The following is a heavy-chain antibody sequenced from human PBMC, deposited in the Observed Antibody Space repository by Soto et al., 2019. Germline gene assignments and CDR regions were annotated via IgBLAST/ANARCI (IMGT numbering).Heavy chain of an antibody. J-gene: IGHJ5*02. Sequence: PSETLSLTCTVSGGSISSGGYYWSWIRQHPGKGLEWIGYIYYSGSTYYNPSLKSRVTISVDTSKNQFSLKLSSVTAADTAVYYCARGEVFRYFDWLLFPWFDPWGQGTLVTVSS. D-gene: IGHD3-9*01. V-gene: IGHV4-31*03. CDR1: GGSISSGGYY. CDR3: ARGEVFRYFDWLLFPWFDP. CDR2: IYYSGST.